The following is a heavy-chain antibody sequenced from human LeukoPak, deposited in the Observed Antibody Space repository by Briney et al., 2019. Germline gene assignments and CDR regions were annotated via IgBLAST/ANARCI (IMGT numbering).Heavy chain of an antibody. CDR1: GGSISSYY. J-gene: IGHJ4*02. D-gene: IGHD3-10*01. CDR2: IYFSGRT. CDR3: ATHKPTGSYPLEL. Sequence: SETLSLTCTVSGGSISSYYWSWLRQSPGKGLEWIGHIYFSGRTTYNPSLGSRLTISADTSTSQLSLKLSSVTAADTDVYYCATHKPTGSYPLELWGQGTLVTVSS. V-gene: IGHV4-59*08.